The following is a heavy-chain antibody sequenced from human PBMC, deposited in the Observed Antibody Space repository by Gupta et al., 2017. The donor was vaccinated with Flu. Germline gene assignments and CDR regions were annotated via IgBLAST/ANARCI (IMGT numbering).Heavy chain of an antibody. V-gene: IGHV1-45*02. CDR2: ITPYNGNL. Sequence: YLHGLRQAPGQALELMCWITPYNGNLKHAQKFQHRLTITLDMSLSPIYMELLSLKSEDTAVYFCVRSSLDGSPYYFDSWGQGTQVTDSS. D-gene: IGHD6-19*01. CDR3: VRSSLDGSPYYFDS. CDR1: Y. J-gene: IGHJ4*02.